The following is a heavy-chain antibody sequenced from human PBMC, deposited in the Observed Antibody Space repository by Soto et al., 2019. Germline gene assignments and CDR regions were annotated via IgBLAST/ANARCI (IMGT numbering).Heavy chain of an antibody. Sequence: GGSLRLSCAASGFTVSSNYMSWVRQAPGKGLEWVSVIYSGGSTYYADSVKGRFTISRDNSKNTLYLQMNSLRAEETAVYYCARVSSLTMVRGSTDYWGQGTLVTVSS. CDR3: ARVSSLTMVRGSTDY. CDR1: GFTVSSNY. D-gene: IGHD3-10*01. V-gene: IGHV3-66*01. J-gene: IGHJ4*02. CDR2: IYSGGST.